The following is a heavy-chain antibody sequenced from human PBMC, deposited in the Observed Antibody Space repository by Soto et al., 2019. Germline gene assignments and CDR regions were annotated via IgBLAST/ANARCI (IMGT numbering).Heavy chain of an antibody. D-gene: IGHD3-3*01. CDR1: GGSISSYY. CDR2: VYYSGST. Sequence: SETLSLTCTVSGGSISSYYWSWIRQPPGKGLEWIGYVYYSGSTNYNPSLKSRVTISVDTSKNQFSLKLTSVTAADTAVYYCARQYDFWSGYYDYWGQGTRVTVSS. J-gene: IGHJ4*02. CDR3: ARQYDFWSGYYDY. V-gene: IGHV4-59*08.